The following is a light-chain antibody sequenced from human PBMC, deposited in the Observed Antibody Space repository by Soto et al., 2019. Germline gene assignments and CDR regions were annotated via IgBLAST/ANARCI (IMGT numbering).Light chain of an antibody. V-gene: IGKV3-20*01. CDR2: DTS. J-gene: IGKJ5*01. CDR3: QLYGTSEII. Sequence: HSPVTLSLSQEERATLSCRASQTLSNSFIAWYQQKPGQAPRLLIYDTSSRATGVPDRYSASGSGTDFTLTISWLEPEDFVVFFCQLYGTSEIIFGQVRRLE. CDR1: QTLSNSF.